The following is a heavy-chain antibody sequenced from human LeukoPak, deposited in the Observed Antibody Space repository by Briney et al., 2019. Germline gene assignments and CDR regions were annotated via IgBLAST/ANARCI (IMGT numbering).Heavy chain of an antibody. CDR2: IIPIFGTA. V-gene: IGHV1-69*05. J-gene: IGHJ6*03. D-gene: IGHD3-10*01. Sequence: SAKVSCKASGGTFSSYAISWVRQAPGQGLEWMGGIIPIFGTANYAQKFQGRVTITTDESTSTAYMELSSLRSEDTAVYYCARVGVYYYYMDVWGKGTTVTVSS. CDR3: ARVGVYYYYMDV. CDR1: GGTFSSYA.